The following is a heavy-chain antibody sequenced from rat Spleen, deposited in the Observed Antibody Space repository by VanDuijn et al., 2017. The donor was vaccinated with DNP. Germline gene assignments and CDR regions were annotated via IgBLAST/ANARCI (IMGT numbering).Heavy chain of an antibody. J-gene: IGHJ2*01. CDR2: ISDDGAST. CDR3: ARRGTEMSLAH. D-gene: IGHD1-5*01. Sequence: EVQLVGSDGGLVQPGRSLKVSCAASGFTFSDYYMAWVRQAPTKGLEWVATISDDGASTYYRDSVKGRFTISRDNAKSTHYLTTHSLPSEDTTTYYCARRGTEMSLAHWGQGVMVTVSS. CDR1: GFTFSDYY. V-gene: IGHV5-29*01.